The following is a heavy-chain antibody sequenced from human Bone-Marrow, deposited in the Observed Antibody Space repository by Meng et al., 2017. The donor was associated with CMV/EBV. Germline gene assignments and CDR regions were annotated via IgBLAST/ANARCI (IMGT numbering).Heavy chain of an antibody. D-gene: IGHD2-8*02. CDR2: IIPILGIA. Sequence: SVKVSCKASGGTFSSYTISWVRQAPGQGLEWMGRIIPILGIANYAQKFQGRVTITADKSTSTAYVELSSLRSEDTAVYYCARDFAGGSVDVWGQGTTVTGYS. V-gene: IGHV1-69*04. CDR3: ARDFAGGSVDV. J-gene: IGHJ6*02. CDR1: GGTFSSYT.